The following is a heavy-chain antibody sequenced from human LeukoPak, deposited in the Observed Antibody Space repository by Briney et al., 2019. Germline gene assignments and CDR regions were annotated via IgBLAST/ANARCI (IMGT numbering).Heavy chain of an antibody. J-gene: IGHJ4*02. V-gene: IGHV3-23*01. CDR1: GFTFSNYF. D-gene: IGHD1-7*01. CDR3: AKDERNWNYNLASQTYD. Sequence: GGSLRLSCAASGFTFSNYFMSWVRQAPGKGLEWVSGISGSGDTTYYADSVKGQFTISRDNSKNTLYLQMSSLRAEDTAVYYCAKDERNWNYNLASQTYDWGQGTLVTVSS. CDR2: ISGSGDTT.